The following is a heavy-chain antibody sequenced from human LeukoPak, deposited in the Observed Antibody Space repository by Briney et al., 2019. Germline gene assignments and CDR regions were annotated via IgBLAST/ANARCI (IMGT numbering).Heavy chain of an antibody. J-gene: IGHJ4*02. CDR2: VHNVGST. V-gene: IGHV4-38-2*01. CDR1: GYSTSSGYY. D-gene: IGHD6-19*01. Sequence: PSETLSLTCAVSGYSTSSGYYWGWIRQPPGKGLEWIGSVHNVGSTYYNLSLRSRVTMSIDTSKNQFSLRLNSVTAADTAVYYCARHAEYNSGWHFYLDHWGQGILVTVSS. CDR3: ARHAEYNSGWHFYLDH.